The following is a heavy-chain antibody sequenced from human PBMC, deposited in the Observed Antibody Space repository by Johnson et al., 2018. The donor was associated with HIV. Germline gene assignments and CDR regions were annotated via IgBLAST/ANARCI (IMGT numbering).Heavy chain of an antibody. CDR1: GFTFSSYG. CDR3: ARGTRGGYYRDAFDI. Sequence: VQLVESGGGVVQPGRSLRLSCAASGFTFSSYGMHWVRQAPGKGLEWVAVISYDGSNKYYADSVKGRFTISRDNSKNTLYLQMNSLRAEDTAVYYWARGTRGGYYRDAFDIWGQGTVVTVSS. CDR2: ISYDGSNK. J-gene: IGHJ3*02. D-gene: IGHD3-3*01. V-gene: IGHV3-30*03.